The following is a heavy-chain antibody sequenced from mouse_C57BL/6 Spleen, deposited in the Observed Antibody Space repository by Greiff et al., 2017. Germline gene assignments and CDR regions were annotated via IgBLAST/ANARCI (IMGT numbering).Heavy chain of an antibody. V-gene: IGHV3-6*01. Sequence: VQLQQSGPGLVKPSQSLSLSCSVTGYSITSGYYWNWIRQFPGNKLEWMGYISYDGSNNYNPSLKNRISFTRDTSKNQFFLKLNSVTTEDTATYYCARVTGPNRYYAMDYWGQGTSVTVSS. CDR3: ARVTGPNRYYAMDY. CDR1: GYSITSGYY. J-gene: IGHJ4*01. CDR2: ISYDGSN. D-gene: IGHD4-1*01.